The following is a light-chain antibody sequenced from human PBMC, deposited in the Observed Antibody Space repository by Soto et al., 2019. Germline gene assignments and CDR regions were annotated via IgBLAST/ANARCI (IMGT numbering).Light chain of an antibody. Sequence: QSVLTQPPSVSAAPGQKVTISCSGITSNIGINYVSWYQQVPGTAPKLLIYDNNKRPSGIPDRFSGSKSGTSATLAITGLQTGDEADYYCGTWDSSLSAYVFGTGTKVTVL. CDR2: DNN. J-gene: IGLJ1*01. CDR1: TSNIGINY. CDR3: GTWDSSLSAYV. V-gene: IGLV1-51*01.